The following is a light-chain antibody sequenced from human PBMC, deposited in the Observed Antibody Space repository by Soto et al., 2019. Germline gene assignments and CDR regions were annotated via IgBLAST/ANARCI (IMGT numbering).Light chain of an antibody. J-gene: IGKJ1*01. CDR2: GAS. CDR1: QSISNNY. CDR3: QQYGSSWT. V-gene: IGKV3-20*01. Sequence: EIVLTQSPGTLSLSPGERATLSCRASQSISNNYVAWYQHKPGQAPRLLIYGASSRATGIPDRFSGSGSGTDFTLTISRLEPEDFAVYYCQQYGSSWTFGQGTKVEIK.